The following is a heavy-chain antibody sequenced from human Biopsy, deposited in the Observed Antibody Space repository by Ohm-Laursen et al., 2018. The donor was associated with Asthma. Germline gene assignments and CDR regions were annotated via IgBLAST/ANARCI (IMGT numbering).Heavy chain of an antibody. Sequence: SLRLSCSASGFTFSSYGMHWVRQAPGKGLEWVAVIWYDGSNKYYADSVKGRFTISRDNSKNTPYLQMNSPRAEDTAVYYCARSIYDFWSGYYGMDVWGQGTTVTVSS. J-gene: IGHJ6*02. CDR1: GFTFSSYG. CDR3: ARSIYDFWSGYYGMDV. V-gene: IGHV3-33*01. CDR2: IWYDGSNK. D-gene: IGHD3-3*01.